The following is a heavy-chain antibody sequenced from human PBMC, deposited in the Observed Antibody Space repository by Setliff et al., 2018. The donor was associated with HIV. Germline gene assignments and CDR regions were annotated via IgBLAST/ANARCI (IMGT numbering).Heavy chain of an antibody. D-gene: IGHD3-3*01. J-gene: IGHJ4*02. CDR2: IFPNDEK. Sequence: SGPTLVNPTETLTLTCTVSGFSLSNTTMGVSWIRQPPGKALEWLAHIFPNDEKSYSASLKSRLTISEDTSKSQVVLTMTNMDPLDTATYFCARYNFRRGYWDYFDYWGQGTQVTV. CDR1: GFSLSNTTMG. V-gene: IGHV2-26*01. CDR3: ARYNFRRGYWDYFDY.